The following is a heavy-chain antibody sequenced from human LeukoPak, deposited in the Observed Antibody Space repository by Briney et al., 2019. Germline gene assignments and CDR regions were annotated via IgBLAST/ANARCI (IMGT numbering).Heavy chain of an antibody. CDR2: INPSGGST. J-gene: IGHJ4*02. D-gene: IGHD6-19*01. Sequence: GASVKVSCKASGYTFTGYYMHWVRQAPGQGLEWMGIINPSGGSTSYAQKFQGRVTMTRDTSTSTVYMELSSLRSEDTAVYYCARVAKSGYSSGHLDYWGQGTLVTVSS. CDR1: GYTFTGYY. V-gene: IGHV1-46*01. CDR3: ARVAKSGYSSGHLDY.